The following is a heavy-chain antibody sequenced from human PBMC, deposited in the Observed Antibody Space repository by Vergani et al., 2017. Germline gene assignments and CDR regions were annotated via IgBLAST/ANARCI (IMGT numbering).Heavy chain of an antibody. J-gene: IGHJ4*02. D-gene: IGHD5-18*01. Sequence: QVQLQESGPGLVKPSETLSLTCTVSGGSISSYYWSWIRQPPGKGLEWIGYIYYSGSTNYNPSLKSRVTISVDTSKNQFSLKLSSVTAADTAVYYCARWGYSYGYHXFDYWGQGTLVTVSS. CDR1: GGSISSYY. CDR2: IYYSGST. V-gene: IGHV4-59*01. CDR3: ARWGYSYGYHXFDY.